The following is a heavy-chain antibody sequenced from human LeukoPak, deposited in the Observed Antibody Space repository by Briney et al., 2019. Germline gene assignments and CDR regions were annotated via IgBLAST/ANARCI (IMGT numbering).Heavy chain of an antibody. CDR1: GFSLSTSGMC. J-gene: IGHJ6*03. CDR3: ARTALDLTYYYGSGSYYRPPNYYYYMDV. CDR2: IDWDDDK. D-gene: IGHD3-10*01. V-gene: IGHV2-70*11. Sequence: SGPALVKPTQTLTLTCTFSGFSLSTSGMCVSWFRQPPGKALEWLARIDWDDDKYYSTSLKTRLTISKDTSKNQVVLTMTNMDPVDTATYYCARTALDLTYYYGSGSYYRPPNYYYYMDVWGKGTTVTVSS.